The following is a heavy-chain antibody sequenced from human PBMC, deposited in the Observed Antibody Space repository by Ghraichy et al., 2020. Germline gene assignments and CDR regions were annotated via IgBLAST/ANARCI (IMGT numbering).Heavy chain of an antibody. CDR3: ARLHVGYDILTGYWNYYGMDV. D-gene: IGHD3-9*01. Sequence: SETLSLTCTVSGGSISSYYWSWIRQPPGKGLEWIGYIYYSGSTNYNPSLKSRVTISVDTSKNQFSLKLSSVTAADTAVYYCARLHVGYDILTGYWNYYGMDVWGQGTTVTVSS. V-gene: IGHV4-59*08. CDR1: GGSISSYY. CDR2: IYYSGST. J-gene: IGHJ6*02.